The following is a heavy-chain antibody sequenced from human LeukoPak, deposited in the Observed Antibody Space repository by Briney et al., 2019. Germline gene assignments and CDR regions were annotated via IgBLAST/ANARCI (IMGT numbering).Heavy chain of an antibody. J-gene: IGHJ4*02. CDR3: ARVRSAEWNLLPFDY. CDR2: INSDGSSM. V-gene: IGHV3-74*01. CDR1: GFTFSGYW. D-gene: IGHD1-26*01. Sequence: PGGSLRLSCAASGFTFSGYWMHWVRQAPGKGLVWVSRINSDGSSMIYADSVKGRFTISRDNAKNTLYLQLNSLRADDTAVYYCARVRSAEWNLLPFDYWGQGTLVTVSS.